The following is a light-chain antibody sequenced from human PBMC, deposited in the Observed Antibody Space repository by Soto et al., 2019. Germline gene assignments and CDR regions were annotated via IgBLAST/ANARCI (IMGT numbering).Light chain of an antibody. CDR1: SSNIGNNY. CDR3: GTWDSGLSVVL. CDR2: DND. J-gene: IGLJ2*01. Sequence: QSVLTQPPSVSAAPGQKVTISCSGSSSNIGNNYVSWYQQLPGTAPKLLINDNDKRPSGIPDRFSGSKSGTSATLGITGLQTGDEAEYFCGTWDSGLSVVLFGGGTKVTVL. V-gene: IGLV1-51*01.